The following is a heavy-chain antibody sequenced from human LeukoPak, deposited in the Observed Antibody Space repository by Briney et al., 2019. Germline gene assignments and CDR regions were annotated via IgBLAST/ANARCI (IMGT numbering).Heavy chain of an antibody. D-gene: IGHD2-2*01. CDR2: ISYDGSNK. CDR3: ARGGVVPAAPIGY. CDR1: GFTFSSYA. J-gene: IGHJ4*02. Sequence: GRSLRLSCAASGFTFSSYAMHWVRQAPGKGLEWVAVISYDGSNKYYADSVKDRFTISRDNSKNTLYLQMNSLRAEDTAVYYCARGGVVPAAPIGYWGQGTLVTVSS. V-gene: IGHV3-30-3*01.